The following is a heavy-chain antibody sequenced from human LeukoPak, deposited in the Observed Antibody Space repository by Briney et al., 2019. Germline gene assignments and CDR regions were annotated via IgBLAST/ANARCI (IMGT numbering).Heavy chain of an antibody. V-gene: IGHV1-18*01. D-gene: IGHD3-3*01. CDR2: ISTYNGNT. CDR1: GYTFTIYG. J-gene: IGHJ4*02. CDR3: ARVRGYDFWSGYYTGDFDY. Sequence: ASVTVSCKASGYTFTIYGTSWVRQAPGRGLEWMGWISTYNGNTNYAQKLQGRGTMTTDTSTSTAYMELRSLRSDDTAVYYCARVRGYDFWSGYYTGDFDYWGQGTLVTFSS.